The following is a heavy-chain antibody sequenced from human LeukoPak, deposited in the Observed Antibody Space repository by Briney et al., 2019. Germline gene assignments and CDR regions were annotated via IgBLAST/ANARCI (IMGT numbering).Heavy chain of an antibody. V-gene: IGHV3-21*01. J-gene: IGHJ4*02. D-gene: IGHD3-16*02. CDR2: ISGTTNYI. Sequence: PGGSLRLSCAAPGFTFSRYTMNWVRQAPGKGLEWVSSISGTTNYIYYADPLKGRFTISRDNAKNSLFLQMNSLRAEDTAAYYCARASEGFGGLIASLDYWGQRILVTVSS. CDR1: GFTFSRYT. CDR3: ARASEGFGGLIASLDY.